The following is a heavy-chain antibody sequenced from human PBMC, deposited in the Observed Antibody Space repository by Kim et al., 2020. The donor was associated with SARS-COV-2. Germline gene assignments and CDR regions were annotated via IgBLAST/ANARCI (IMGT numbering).Heavy chain of an antibody. CDR1: GFTFSSYG. J-gene: IGHJ4*02. Sequence: GGSLRLSCAASGFTFSSYGMHWVRQAPGKGLEWVAVISYDGSNKYYADSVKGRFTISRDNSKNTLYLQMNSLRAEDTAVYYCARDRYSFYYDSSGYFPFDSWGQGTLVTVSS. CDR2: ISYDGSNK. D-gene: IGHD3-22*01. CDR3: ARDRYSFYYDSSGYFPFDS. V-gene: IGHV3-33*05.